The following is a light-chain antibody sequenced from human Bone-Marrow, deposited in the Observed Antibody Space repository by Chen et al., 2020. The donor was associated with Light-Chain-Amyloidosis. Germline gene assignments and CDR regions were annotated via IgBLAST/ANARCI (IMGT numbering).Light chain of an antibody. CDR3: SSYTSSSTRV. Sequence: SALTQPPSVSGSPGQPVTISCTGTSSDIGDYNYVSWYQQHPGKAPKLMIYDVSNRPSGVSDRFSGSKSGVTASLTISGLQAEDEADYFCSSYTSSSTRVFGGGTKLTVL. J-gene: IGLJ3*02. V-gene: IGLV2-14*01. CDR1: SSDIGDYNY. CDR2: DVS.